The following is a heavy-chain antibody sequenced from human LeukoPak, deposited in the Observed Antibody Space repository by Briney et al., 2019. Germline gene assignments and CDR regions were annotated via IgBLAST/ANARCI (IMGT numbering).Heavy chain of an antibody. D-gene: IGHD6-13*01. Sequence: PGGSLRLSCAASGFTFSSYWMSWVRQAPGKGLEWVANIKQDGSEKYYVDSVKGRFTISRDNAKNSPYLQMNSLRAEDTAVYYCARLPLSGSSSWYPPGALFDYWGQGTLVTVSS. J-gene: IGHJ4*02. CDR2: IKQDGSEK. CDR3: ARLPLSGSSSWYPPGALFDY. CDR1: GFTFSSYW. V-gene: IGHV3-7*01.